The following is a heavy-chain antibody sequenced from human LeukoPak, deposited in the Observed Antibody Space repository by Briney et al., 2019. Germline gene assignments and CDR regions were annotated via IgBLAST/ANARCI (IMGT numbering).Heavy chain of an antibody. D-gene: IGHD3-10*01. CDR2: IVVGSGNT. CDR3: AAVGPMVRGVTDP. Sequence: GTSVKVSCXASGFTFTSSAMQWVRQARGQRLEWIGWIVVGSGNTNYAQKFQERVTITRDMSTSTAYMELSSLRSEDTAVYYCAAVGPMVRGVTDPWGQGTLVTVSS. J-gene: IGHJ5*02. CDR1: GFTFTSSA. V-gene: IGHV1-58*02.